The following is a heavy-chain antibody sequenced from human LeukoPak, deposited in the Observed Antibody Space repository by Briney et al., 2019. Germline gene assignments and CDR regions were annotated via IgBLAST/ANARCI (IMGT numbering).Heavy chain of an antibody. CDR3: ARDQQYHRPAGWFDP. CDR2: ISSSSSPI. Sequence: GGSLRLSCAASGFTFSNAWMTWVRQAPGKGLEWVSYISSSSSPIYYADSVKGRFTISRDNAKNSLHLQMNRLRADDTAVYYCARDQQYHRPAGWFDPWGQGTLVTVSS. V-gene: IGHV3-48*01. D-gene: IGHD1-14*01. J-gene: IGHJ5*02. CDR1: GFTFSNAW.